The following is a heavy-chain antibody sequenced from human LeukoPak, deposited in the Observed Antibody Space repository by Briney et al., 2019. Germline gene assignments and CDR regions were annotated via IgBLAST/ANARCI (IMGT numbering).Heavy chain of an antibody. V-gene: IGHV3-30*02. Sequence: GGSLRFSCTASGFTFSNFGMHWVRQAPDKGLEWLAFIRYDGSNEYPADSVKGRFTISRDNSRNTLFLQMDSLRSEDTAVYYCARDLGIFGDFDYWGQGTLVIVPS. J-gene: IGHJ4*02. D-gene: IGHD3-3*01. CDR3: ARDLGIFGDFDY. CDR1: GFTFSNFG. CDR2: IRYDGSNE.